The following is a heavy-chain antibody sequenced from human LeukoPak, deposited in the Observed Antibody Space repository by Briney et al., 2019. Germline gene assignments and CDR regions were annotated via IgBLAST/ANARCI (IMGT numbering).Heavy chain of an antibody. CDR2: INPNSGGT. D-gene: IGHD1-26*01. V-gene: IGHV1-2*02. CDR1: GYTFTGYY. CDR3: ARDRYSGSYYWGGFFDY. J-gene: IGHJ4*02. Sequence: GASVKVSCKASGYTFTGYYMHWVRQAPGQGLEWMGWINPNSGGTNYAQKFQGRVTMTRDTSISTAYMELSRLRSDDTAVYYCARDRYSGSYYWGGFFDYWGQGTLVTVSS.